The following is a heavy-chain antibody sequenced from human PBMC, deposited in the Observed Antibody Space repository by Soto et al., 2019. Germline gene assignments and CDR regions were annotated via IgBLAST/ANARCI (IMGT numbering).Heavy chain of an antibody. V-gene: IGHV1-69*13. CDR2: IIPIFGTA. Sequence: SVKVSCKASGGTFSSYAISWVRQAPGQGLEWMGGIIPIFGTANYAQKFQGRVTITADESTSTAYMELSSLRSEDTAVYYCARGFHTAMTNYYYYGMDVWGQGTTVTVSS. CDR3: ARGFHTAMTNYYYYGMDV. J-gene: IGHJ6*02. CDR1: GGTFSSYA. D-gene: IGHD5-18*01.